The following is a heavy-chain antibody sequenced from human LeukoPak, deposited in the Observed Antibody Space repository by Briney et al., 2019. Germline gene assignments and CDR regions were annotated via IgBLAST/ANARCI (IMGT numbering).Heavy chain of an antibody. V-gene: IGHV4-59*08. Sequence: SETLSLTCTVSGDSISSYYWSWIRQPPGKGLEWIGYIYYSGGTDYNPSLKSRVTISVDTSMNQFSLKLRTVTAADTAVYYCARHVTISGPYDASDIWGQGTMVTVSP. CDR2: IYYSGGT. D-gene: IGHD5-24*01. CDR3: ARHVTISGPYDASDI. CDR1: GDSISSYY. J-gene: IGHJ3*02.